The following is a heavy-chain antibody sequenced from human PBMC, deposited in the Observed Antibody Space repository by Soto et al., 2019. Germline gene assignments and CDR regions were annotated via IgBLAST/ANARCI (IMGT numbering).Heavy chain of an antibody. Sequence: EVQLVESGGGLVQPGGSLRLSCAASGFTVSSNYMSWVRQAPGKGLEWVSVIYSGGSTYYADSVKGRFTISRDNSKNTLYLQMNGLRAEDTAVYYCAGGGAVVYCGSGDYYFDYWGQGTLVTVSS. CDR2: IYSGGST. CDR3: AGGGAVVYCGSGDYYFDY. D-gene: IGHD3-10*01. CDR1: GFTVSSNY. J-gene: IGHJ4*02. V-gene: IGHV3-66*01.